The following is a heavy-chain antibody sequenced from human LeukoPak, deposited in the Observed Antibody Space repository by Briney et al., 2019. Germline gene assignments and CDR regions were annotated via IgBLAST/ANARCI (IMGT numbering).Heavy chain of an antibody. J-gene: IGHJ5*02. CDR1: GGSFSGYY. D-gene: IGHD2-15*01. Sequence: SETLSLTCAVYGGSFSGYYWSWIRQPPGKGLEWIGEINHSGSTNYNPSLKSRVTISVDTSKNQFSLKLSSVTAADTAVYYCARGRYCSGGSCYPSWFDPWGQGTLVTVSS. CDR2: INHSGST. CDR3: ARGRYCSGGSCYPSWFDP. V-gene: IGHV4-34*01.